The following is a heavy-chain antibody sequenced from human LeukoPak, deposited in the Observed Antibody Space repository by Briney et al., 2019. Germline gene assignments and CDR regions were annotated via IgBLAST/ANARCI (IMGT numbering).Heavy chain of an antibody. CDR1: GGSISSSSYY. Sequence: SETLSLTCTVSGGSISSSSYYWGWIRQPPGKGLEWIGSIYYSGSTYYNPSLKSRVTISVDTSKNQFSLKLSSVTAADTAVYYCARDDSGYYNWFDPWGQGTLVTVSS. V-gene: IGHV4-39*07. CDR2: IYYSGST. D-gene: IGHD5-12*01. J-gene: IGHJ5*02. CDR3: ARDDSGYYNWFDP.